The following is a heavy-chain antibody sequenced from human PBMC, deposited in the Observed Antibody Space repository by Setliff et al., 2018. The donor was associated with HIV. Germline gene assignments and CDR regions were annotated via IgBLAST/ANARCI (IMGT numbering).Heavy chain of an antibody. Sequence: SETLSLTCTVSGDSINNYHWSWIRQPPGEGLEFLGFFHYRGSPIYNPSLKSRVNILVDTSKNQFSLNLTSVAAADTAVYYCARSVARDYWYFGHWGHGTLVTVSS. J-gene: IGHJ2*01. CDR3: ARSVARDYWYFGH. CDR2: FHYRGSP. D-gene: IGHD6-6*01. CDR1: GDSINNYH. V-gene: IGHV4-59*01.